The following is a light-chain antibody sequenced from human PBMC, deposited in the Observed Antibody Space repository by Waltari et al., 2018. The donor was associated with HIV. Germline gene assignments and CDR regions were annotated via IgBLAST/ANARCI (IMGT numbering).Light chain of an antibody. Sequence: QSALTQPASVSGSPGQSITISCTGTSSDVGGYNYVSWYQQHPGKAPKLMIYHVSNRPSVVSNRFSGSKSCNTASLTISGLQAEDEADYYCTSYTSSNTLVIFGGGTKLTVL. V-gene: IGLV2-14*03. J-gene: IGLJ2*01. CDR1: SSDVGGYNY. CDR2: HVS. CDR3: TSYTSSNTLVI.